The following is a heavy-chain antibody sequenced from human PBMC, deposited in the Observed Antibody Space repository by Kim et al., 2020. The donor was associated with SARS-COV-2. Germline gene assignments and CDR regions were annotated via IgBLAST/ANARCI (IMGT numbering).Heavy chain of an antibody. J-gene: IGHJ3*02. D-gene: IGHD2-21*02. CDR3: ARLSQNQLIVVVTAISLGAFDI. V-gene: IGHV4-39*01. CDR2: IYYSGST. CDR1: GGSISSSSYY. Sequence: SETLSLTCTVSGGSISSSSYYWGWIRQPPGKGLEWIGSIYYSGSTYYNPSLKSRVTISVDTSKNQFSLKLSSVTAADTAVYYCARLSQNQLIVVVTAISLGAFDIWGQGTMVTVSS.